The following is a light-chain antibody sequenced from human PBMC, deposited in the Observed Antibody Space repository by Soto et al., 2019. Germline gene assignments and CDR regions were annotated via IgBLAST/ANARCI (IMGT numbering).Light chain of an antibody. CDR3: QQYNLWPPIT. CDR2: DAS. Sequence: EIVLTQSPATLSLSPGERATLSCRASQSVSGDLAWYQQKPGQAPRLLIYDASNRATGIPARFSGSGSGTDFTLTISSLEPEDFAVYYCQQYNLWPPITFGQGTRLEIK. CDR1: QSVSGD. J-gene: IGKJ5*01. V-gene: IGKV3-11*01.